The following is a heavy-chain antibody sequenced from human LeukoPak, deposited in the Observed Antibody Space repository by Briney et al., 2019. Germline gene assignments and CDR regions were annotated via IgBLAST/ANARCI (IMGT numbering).Heavy chain of an antibody. Sequence: SETLSLTCTVSGGSISSSSYYWGWIRQPPGKGLEWIGGIYYSGSTYYNPSLKSRVTISVDTSKNQFSLKLSSVTAADTAVYYCARRYCSSTSCYYYFDYWGQGTLVTVSS. V-gene: IGHV4-39*01. CDR2: IYYSGST. D-gene: IGHD2-2*01. CDR3: ARRYCSSTSCYYYFDY. J-gene: IGHJ4*02. CDR1: GGSISSSSYY.